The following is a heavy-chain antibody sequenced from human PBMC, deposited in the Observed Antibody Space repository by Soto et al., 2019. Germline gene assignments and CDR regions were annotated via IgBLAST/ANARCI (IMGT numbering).Heavy chain of an antibody. CDR2: INHSGST. Sequence: PSETLSLTCAVYGGSFSGYYWSWIRQPPGKGLEWIGEINHSGSTNYNPSPKSRVTISVDTSKNQFSLKLSSVTAADTAVYYCARPFLSGSRKPGFDYWGQGTLVTVSS. V-gene: IGHV4-34*01. CDR3: ARPFLSGSRKPGFDY. J-gene: IGHJ4*02. CDR1: GGSFSGYY. D-gene: IGHD1-26*01.